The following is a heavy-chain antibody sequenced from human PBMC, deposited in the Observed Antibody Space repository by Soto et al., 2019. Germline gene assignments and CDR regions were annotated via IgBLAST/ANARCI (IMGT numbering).Heavy chain of an antibody. CDR3: GRSDSSGYYYYGMDV. J-gene: IGHJ6*02. CDR2: ISNYDGDS. CDR1: GYTFTSYG. Sequence: ASVKVSCEASGYTFTSYGISWVRQAPGQGLEWMGWISNYDGDSKYAEDLQGRVIMTTDTSTSTAYMELRSLRTDDTATYYCGRSDSSGYYYYGMDVWGQGTTVTVSS. D-gene: IGHD3-22*01. V-gene: IGHV1-18*01.